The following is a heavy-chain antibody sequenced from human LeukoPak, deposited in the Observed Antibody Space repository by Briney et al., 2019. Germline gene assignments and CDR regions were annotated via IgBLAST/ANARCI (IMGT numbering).Heavy chain of an antibody. Sequence: SETLSLTCTVSGGSISSYYWSWIRQPPGKGLEWIGYIYYSGSTNYNPSLKSRVTISVDTSKNQFSLKLSSVTAADTAVYYCARLGAYFDYWAQGTRLTVPS. CDR3: ARLGAYFDY. D-gene: IGHD1-26*01. CDR1: GGSISSYY. V-gene: IGHV4-59*08. CDR2: IYYSGST. J-gene: IGHJ4*02.